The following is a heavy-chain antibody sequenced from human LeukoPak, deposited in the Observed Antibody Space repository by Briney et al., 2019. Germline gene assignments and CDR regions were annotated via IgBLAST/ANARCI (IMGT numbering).Heavy chain of an antibody. J-gene: IGHJ6*03. V-gene: IGHV4-34*01. Sequence: SETLSLTCAVYGGSFSSYYWSWIRQPPGKGLEWIGEINHSGSTNYNPSLKSRVTISVDTSKNQFSLKLSSVTTADTAVYYCARGRSGSSSSLYYYYYYMDVWGKGTTVTVSS. CDR3: ARGRSGSSSSLYYYYYYMDV. CDR2: INHSGST. D-gene: IGHD6-6*01. CDR1: GGSFSSYY.